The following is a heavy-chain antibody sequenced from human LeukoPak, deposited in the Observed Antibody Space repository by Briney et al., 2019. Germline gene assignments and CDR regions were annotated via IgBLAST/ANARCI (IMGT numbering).Heavy chain of an antibody. CDR2: IYYSGTT. CDR3: ARTSGSYNKWFDP. D-gene: IGHD3-10*01. J-gene: IGHJ5*02. V-gene: IGHV4-39*01. Sequence: PSETLSLTCTVSGGSISSSSFYWGWVRQPPGKGLEWIGSIYYSGTTYYNPSLKSRVTISVDTSNTQFSLDLRSVTAADTAMYYCARTSGSYNKWFDPWGQGTLVTVSS. CDR1: GGSISSSSFY.